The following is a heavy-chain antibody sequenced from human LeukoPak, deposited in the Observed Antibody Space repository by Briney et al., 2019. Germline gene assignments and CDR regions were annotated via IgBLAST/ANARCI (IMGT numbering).Heavy chain of an antibody. J-gene: IGHJ2*01. CDR3: ARAETAVEDWFFDL. V-gene: IGHV3-48*02. CDR2: ISGSSSTI. CDR1: GFTFSSYS. D-gene: IGHD6-19*01. Sequence: GGSLRLSCAASGFTFSSYSMNWVRQAPGKGLEWVSYISGSSSTIHYADSVKGRFTISRDNAKNSLHLQMNSLRDEDTAVYYCARAETAVEDWFFDLWGRGTLVTVSS.